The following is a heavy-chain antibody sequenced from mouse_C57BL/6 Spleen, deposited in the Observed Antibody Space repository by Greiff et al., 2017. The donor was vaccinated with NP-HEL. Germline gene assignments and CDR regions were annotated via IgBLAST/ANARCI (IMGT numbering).Heavy chain of an antibody. J-gene: IGHJ3*01. CDR1: GFSLTSYG. Sequence: VHLVESGPGLVAPSQSLSITCTVSGFSLTSYGVDWVRQPPGKGLEWLGVIWGGGSTKYNSALMSRLSISKDNSKSQVFLKMNSLQTDDTAMYYCAKHRREAAAQTWFAYWGQGTLVTVSA. CDR2: IWGGGST. D-gene: IGHD3-2*02. CDR3: AKHRREAAAQTWFAY. V-gene: IGHV2-9*01.